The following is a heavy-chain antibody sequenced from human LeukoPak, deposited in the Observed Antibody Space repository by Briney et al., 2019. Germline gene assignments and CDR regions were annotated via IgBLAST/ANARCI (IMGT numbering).Heavy chain of an antibody. CDR3: ARAQAASYYDILTGYYKGYYYYYMDV. J-gene: IGHJ6*03. V-gene: IGHV1-2*02. CDR1: GYTFTRYY. Sequence: ASVKVSCKASGYTFTRYYMHWVRQAPGQGLEWMGWINPNSGGTNYAQKFQGRVTMTRDTSISTAYIELSRLRSDDTAVYYCARAQAASYYDILTGYYKGYYYYYMDVWGKGTTVTVSS. CDR2: INPNSGGT. D-gene: IGHD3-9*01.